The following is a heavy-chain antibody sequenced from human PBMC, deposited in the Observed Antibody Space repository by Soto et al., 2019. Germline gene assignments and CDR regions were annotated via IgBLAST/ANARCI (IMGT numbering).Heavy chain of an antibody. CDR3: ARAPSIAARNDTFDI. V-gene: IGHV4-34*01. D-gene: IGHD6-6*01. CDR2: INHSGST. CDR1: GGSFSGYY. Sequence: PSETLSLTCAVYGGSFSGYYWSWIRQPPGKGLEWFGEINHSGSTNYNPSLKSRVTISVDTSKNQFSLKLSSVTAADTAVYYCARAPSIAARNDTFDIWGQGTMVTVSS. J-gene: IGHJ3*02.